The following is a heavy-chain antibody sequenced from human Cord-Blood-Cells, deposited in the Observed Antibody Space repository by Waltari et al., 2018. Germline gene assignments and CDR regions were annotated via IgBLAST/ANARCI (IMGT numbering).Heavy chain of an antibody. D-gene: IGHD2-21*01. V-gene: IGHV3-30*04. CDR2: ISYYGSKK. J-gene: IGHJ6*03. CDR3: ARDLFRLPYSYYRDV. CDR1: GFTSSSYA. Sequence: QVQLVESGGGVVQPGRSLRLSCAASGFTSSSYAMHWVRQAPGKWLEWVALISYYGSKKYYADPVKGRFTISRDKAKHTLYLQLNSLRAEDTAVYYCARDLFRLPYSYYRDVWGNGTTVTVSS.